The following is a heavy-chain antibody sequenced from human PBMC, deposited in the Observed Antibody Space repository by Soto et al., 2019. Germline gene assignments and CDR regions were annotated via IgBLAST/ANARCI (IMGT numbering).Heavy chain of an antibody. D-gene: IGHD4-17*01. CDR2: IYHSGST. J-gene: IGHJ6*02. Sequence: SETLSLTCAVSGGSISSGGYSWSWIRQPPGKGLEWIGYIYHSGSTYYNPSLKSRVTISVDRSKNQFSLKLSSVTAADTAVYYCARVLTTYGMDVWGQGTTVTV. CDR1: GGSISSGGYS. CDR3: ARVLTTYGMDV. V-gene: IGHV4-30-2*01.